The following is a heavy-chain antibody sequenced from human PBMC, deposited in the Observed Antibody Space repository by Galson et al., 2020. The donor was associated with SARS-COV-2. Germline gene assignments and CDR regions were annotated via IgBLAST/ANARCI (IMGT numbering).Heavy chain of an antibody. Sequence: GGSLRLSCAASGFTFSNAWMSWVRQAPGKGLEWVGSIKSKTDGGTTDYAAPVKGRFTISRDDSKNTLYLQMNSLKTEDTAVYYCTTDGGIQLWFYLDFDYWGQGTLVTVSS. CDR3: TTDGGIQLWFYLDFDY. CDR2: IKSKTDGGTT. J-gene: IGHJ4*02. CDR1: GFTFSNAW. D-gene: IGHD5-18*01. V-gene: IGHV3-15*01.